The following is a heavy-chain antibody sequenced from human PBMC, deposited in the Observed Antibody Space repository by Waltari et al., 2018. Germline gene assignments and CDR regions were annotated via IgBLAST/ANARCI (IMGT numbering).Heavy chain of an antibody. CDR2: IIPIFGTA. J-gene: IGHJ4*02. CDR1: GGTFSSYA. Sequence: QVQLVQSGAEVKKPGSSVKVSCKASGGTFSSYAISWVRQAPGQGLEWMGGIIPIFGTANYAQKCQGKVTITADESTSTAYMELSSLRSEDTAVYYCAGPNGSGSYWTLDYWGQGTLVTVSS. CDR3: AGPNGSGSYWTLDY. D-gene: IGHD3-10*01. V-gene: IGHV1-69*01.